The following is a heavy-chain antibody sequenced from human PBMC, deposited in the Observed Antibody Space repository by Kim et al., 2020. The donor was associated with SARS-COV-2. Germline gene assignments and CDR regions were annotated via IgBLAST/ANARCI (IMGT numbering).Heavy chain of an antibody. Sequence: GGSLRLSCAASGFTFSSYSMNWVRQAPAKGLEWVSYISSSSSTIYYADSVKGRFTISRDNAKNSLYLQMNSLRDEDTAVYYCARGSDYYGREGYWGQGTLVTVSS. CDR3: ARGSDYYGREGY. CDR2: ISSSSSTI. V-gene: IGHV3-48*02. J-gene: IGHJ4*02. D-gene: IGHD3-10*01. CDR1: GFTFSSYS.